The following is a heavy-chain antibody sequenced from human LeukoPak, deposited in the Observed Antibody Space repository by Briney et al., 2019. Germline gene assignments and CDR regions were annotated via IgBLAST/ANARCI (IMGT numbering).Heavy chain of an antibody. J-gene: IGHJ4*02. CDR2: IYSGGST. Sequence: GGSLRLSCAASGFTVSSNYMSWVRQSPGKGLEWVSVIYSGGSTNYADSVKGRFTISRDNSKNTLYHQMSSLRAEDTAVYYCAREGYYDSSGQDWGQGTLVTVSS. D-gene: IGHD3-22*01. CDR1: GFTVSSNY. CDR3: AREGYYDSSGQD. V-gene: IGHV3-53*01.